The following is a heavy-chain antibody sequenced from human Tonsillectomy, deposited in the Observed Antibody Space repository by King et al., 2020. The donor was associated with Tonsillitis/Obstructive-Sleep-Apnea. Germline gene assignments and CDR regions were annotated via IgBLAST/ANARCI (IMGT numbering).Heavy chain of an antibody. CDR3: AKDGNWNYFYYYNMDV. CDR1: GFTFDDYA. J-gene: IGHJ6*03. CDR2: ISWNSDTI. D-gene: IGHD1-20*01. V-gene: IGHV3-9*01. Sequence: QLVQSGGGLVQPGGSLRLSCAASGFTFDDYAMHWVRQPPGKGLEWVSGISWNSDTIDYADSVRGRFTIPRDNAKNSLYLQMNSLMTEDTALYYCAKDGNWNYFYYYNMDVWGKGTTVTVSS.